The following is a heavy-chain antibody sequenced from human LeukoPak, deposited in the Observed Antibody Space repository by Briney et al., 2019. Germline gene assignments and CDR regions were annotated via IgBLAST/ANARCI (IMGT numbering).Heavy chain of an antibody. CDR1: GYTFTSYG. V-gene: IGHV1-18*01. CDR3: ARDRASPSSSIAARRVPPFDY. J-gene: IGHJ4*02. D-gene: IGHD6-6*01. CDR2: ISAYNGKT. Sequence: ASVKVSCKASGYTFTSYGISWVRQAPGQGLEWMGWISAYNGKTNYAQKLQGRVTMTTDTSTSTAYMELRSLRSDDTAVYYCARDRASPSSSIAARRVPPFDYWGQGTLVTVSS.